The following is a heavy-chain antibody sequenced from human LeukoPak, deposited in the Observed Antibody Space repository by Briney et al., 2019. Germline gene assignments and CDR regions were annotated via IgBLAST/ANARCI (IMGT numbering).Heavy chain of an antibody. Sequence: PGGSLRLSCAASGFTFSSYAMHWVRQAPGKGLERVAVISYDGSNKYYADSVKGRFTTSRDNSKNTLYLQMNSLRPEETPLYSFARDRLWFGVFDYWGRGTVVTVSS. CDR1: GFTFSSYA. V-gene: IGHV3-30*01. CDR2: ISYDGSNK. CDR3: ARDRLWFGVFDY. J-gene: IGHJ4*02. D-gene: IGHD3-10*01.